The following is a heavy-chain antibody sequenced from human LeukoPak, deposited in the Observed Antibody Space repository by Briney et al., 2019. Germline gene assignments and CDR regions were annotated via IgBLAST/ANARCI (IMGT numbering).Heavy chain of an antibody. CDR2: IFLSGST. V-gene: IGHV4-38-2*02. CDR1: GYSISSGYY. D-gene: IGHD1-26*01. J-gene: IGHJ4*02. CDR3: ARDLQTATYGIDY. Sequence: SETLSLTCTVSGYSISSGYYWGWIRQPPGKGMECIGSIFLSGSTSYNPSLKSRVTISVDTPKNQFSLKRSAVTAADTAVYYCARDLQTATYGIDYWGQGTLVTVSS.